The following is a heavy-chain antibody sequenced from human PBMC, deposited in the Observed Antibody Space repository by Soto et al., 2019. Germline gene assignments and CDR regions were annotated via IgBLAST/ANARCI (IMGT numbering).Heavy chain of an antibody. D-gene: IGHD3-22*01. V-gene: IGHV5-51*01. J-gene: IGHJ4*02. CDR2: IYPGDSDT. CDR1: GYSFTSYW. Sequence: GESLKISCKGSGYSFTSYWIGWVRQMPGKGLEWMGIIYPGDSDTRYSPSFQGQVTISADKSISTAYLQWSSLKASDTAMYYCARQQHYASSGPTPPDDWSQETLVSVS. CDR3: ARQQHYASSGPTPPDD.